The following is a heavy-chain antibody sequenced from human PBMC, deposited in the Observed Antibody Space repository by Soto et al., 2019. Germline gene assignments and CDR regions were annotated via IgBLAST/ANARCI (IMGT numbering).Heavy chain of an antibody. V-gene: IGHV1-18*01. CDR2: ISAYNGNT. J-gene: IGHJ3*02. CDR3: ASCTDPPLGSGPHGAFDI. Sequence: ASVKVSCKASGYTFTSYGISWVRQAPGQGLEWMGWISAYNGNTNYAQKLQGRVTMTTDTSTSTAYMELRSLRSDDTAVYYCASCTDPPLGSGPHGAFDIWGQGTMVTVSS. CDR1: GYTFTSYG. D-gene: IGHD3-10*01.